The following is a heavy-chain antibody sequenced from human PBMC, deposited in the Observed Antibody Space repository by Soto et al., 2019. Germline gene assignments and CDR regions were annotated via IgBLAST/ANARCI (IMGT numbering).Heavy chain of an antibody. Sequence: ASVKVSCKASGYTFTSYYMHWLRQAPGQGLEWMGIINPSGVSTSCAQNFQRRGTMTRDTSTSTLYMELSSLRSEDTAVQYCAREGRGYSGSDAGGWFDPWGQGTLVTVYS. CDR1: GYTFTSYY. CDR3: AREGRGYSGSDAGGWFDP. CDR2: INPSGVST. D-gene: IGHD5-12*01. J-gene: IGHJ5*02. V-gene: IGHV1-46*01.